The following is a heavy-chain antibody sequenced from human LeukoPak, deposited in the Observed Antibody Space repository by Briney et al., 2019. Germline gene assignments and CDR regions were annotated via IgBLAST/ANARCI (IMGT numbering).Heavy chain of an antibody. Sequence: GGSLRLSCAASGFIFRTYGMTWVRQAPGKGLEWVSVICGSGGSTYYADSVKGRFTISRDNSKNTLYLQMNSLRAEDTAVYYCARDDREFNSAWYYPMDYWGQGTLVTVSS. D-gene: IGHD6-19*01. V-gene: IGHV3-23*01. CDR1: GFIFRTYG. CDR3: ARDDREFNSAWYYPMDY. J-gene: IGHJ4*02. CDR2: ICGSGGST.